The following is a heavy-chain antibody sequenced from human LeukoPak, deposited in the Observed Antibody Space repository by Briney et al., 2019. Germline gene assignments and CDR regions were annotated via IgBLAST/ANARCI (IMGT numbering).Heavy chain of an antibody. J-gene: IGHJ4*02. Sequence: GASVKVSCKASGYTFTSYYMHWVRQAPGQGLEWMGIINPSGGSTSYAQKFQGRVTMTRDMSTSTAYMELRSLRSDDTALYYCARESYNSGSYYNDYWGQGTLVTVSS. V-gene: IGHV1-46*01. CDR1: GYTFTSYY. CDR3: ARESYNSGSYYNDY. D-gene: IGHD3-10*01. CDR2: INPSGGST.